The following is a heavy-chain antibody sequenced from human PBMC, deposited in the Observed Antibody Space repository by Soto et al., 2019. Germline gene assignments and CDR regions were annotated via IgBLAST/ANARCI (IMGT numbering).Heavy chain of an antibody. CDR1: GGTFSIYA. V-gene: IGHV1-69*13. CDR3: ASKGSYSSSWLFDY. CDR2: IIPIFDTA. Sequence: SVKVSCKASGGTFSIYAIIWVRQAPGQGLEWMGGIIPIFDTADYAQKFQERVTITADESTSTAYMELSSLRSEDTAVYYCASKGSYSSSWLFDYWGQGTLVTVSS. J-gene: IGHJ4*02. D-gene: IGHD6-13*01.